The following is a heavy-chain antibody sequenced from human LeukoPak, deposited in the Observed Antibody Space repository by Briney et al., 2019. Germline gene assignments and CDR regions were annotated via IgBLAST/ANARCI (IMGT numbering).Heavy chain of an antibody. V-gene: IGHV3-21*06. J-gene: IGHJ4*02. D-gene: IGHD1-1*01. Sequence: GGSLRLSCAASGFSFRSYSMNWVRQAPGKGLEWVSSISSSRTYIYYADSVKGRFTISRDNAKNSLYLQMNSLRAEDTAVYYCARDGVHDPPFDYWGQGTLVTVSS. CDR1: GFSFRSYS. CDR2: ISSSRTYI. CDR3: ARDGVHDPPFDY.